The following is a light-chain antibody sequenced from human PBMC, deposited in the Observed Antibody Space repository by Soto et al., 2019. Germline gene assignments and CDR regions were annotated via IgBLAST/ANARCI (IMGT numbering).Light chain of an antibody. CDR2: AAS. CDR3: QQSYSNPT. Sequence: DVLLTQSPSSLSVFVGDSVTVTCRASQNIITYLHWYHQKPGEAPTLLINAASTLQSGVPSRFSGSGSGTDFTLTINRLQPEDVGTYYCQQSYSNPTFGQGTKVDIK. CDR1: QNIITY. V-gene: IGKV1-39*01. J-gene: IGKJ1*01.